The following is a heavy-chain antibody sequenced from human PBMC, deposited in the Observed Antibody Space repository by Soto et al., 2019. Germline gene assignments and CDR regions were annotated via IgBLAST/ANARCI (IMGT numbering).Heavy chain of an antibody. D-gene: IGHD7-27*01. CDR2: INSDGSST. J-gene: IGHJ5*02. Sequence: EVQLVESGGGLVQPGGSLRLSCAASAFTFSRSWMHWVRQAPGKGLVWVSRINSDGSSTNYADSVKGRFTISSDNAKNTLYLQMNSLRVEDRAVYYCACKLGPGLGMWFDTWGQGTLVTVSS. V-gene: IGHV3-74*01. CDR3: ACKLGPGLGMWFDT. CDR1: AFTFSRSW.